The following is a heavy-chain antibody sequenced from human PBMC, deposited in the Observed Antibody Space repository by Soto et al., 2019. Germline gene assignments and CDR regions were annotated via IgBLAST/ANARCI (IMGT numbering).Heavy chain of an antibody. J-gene: IGHJ6*02. Sequence: QVQLQESGPGLVKPSETLSLTCTVSGGSISGGPYYWGWIRQPPGKGLEWIGFIYYSGSAYYNPSLKSRVTISIDTSKNQFSLELTSVTAADTAVFYCARHGVDYGDYASYYYYGMDVWGRGTTVTVSS. V-gene: IGHV4-39*01. D-gene: IGHD4-17*01. CDR1: GGSISGGPYY. CDR2: IYYSGSA. CDR3: ARHGVDYGDYASYYYYGMDV.